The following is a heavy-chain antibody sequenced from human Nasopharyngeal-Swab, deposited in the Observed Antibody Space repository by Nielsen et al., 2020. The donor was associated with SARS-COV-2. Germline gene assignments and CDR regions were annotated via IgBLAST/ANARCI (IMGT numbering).Heavy chain of an antibody. V-gene: IGHV4-39*07. Sequence: SETLSLTCTVSGGSIIISSNYWGWIRQSPGKGLEWIGYIYYSGSTYYNPSLKSRVTISVDRSKKQFSLRLNSVTAADTAMYYCARVMVATTIWFDPWGQGTLVTVSS. CDR1: GGSIIISSNY. CDR2: IYYSGST. D-gene: IGHD2-15*01. CDR3: ARVMVATTIWFDP. J-gene: IGHJ5*02.